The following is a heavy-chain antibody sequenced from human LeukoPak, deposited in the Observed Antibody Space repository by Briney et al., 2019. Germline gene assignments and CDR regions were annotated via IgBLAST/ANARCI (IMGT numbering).Heavy chain of an antibody. CDR2: INPSGGST. V-gene: IGHV1-46*01. J-gene: IGHJ4*02. CDR3: APPHGFGGGYYEAFHY. D-gene: IGHD3-3*01. CDR1: GYAFTSYY. Sequence: ASVKVSCKASGYAFTSYYMHWVRQAPGQGLEWMGIINPSGGSTNYAQKFQGRVTMTKDMSTSTVYMELSSLRSEDTAVYYCAPPHGFGGGYYEAFHYWGKGTLSPSPQ.